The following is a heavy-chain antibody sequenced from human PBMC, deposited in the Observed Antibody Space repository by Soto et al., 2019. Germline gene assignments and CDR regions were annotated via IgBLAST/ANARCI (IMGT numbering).Heavy chain of an antibody. CDR3: AIWSNWNPLYYHGMEV. V-gene: IGHV1-69*06. CDR2: SIPLHNTS. J-gene: IGHJ6*02. CDR1: GGDFTNYS. D-gene: IGHD1-20*01. Sequence: QVHLLQSGAEVKKPGSSLQVSCKVSGGDFTNYSLHWLRHAPGQGLEWLGGSIPLHNTSNYSLKFLGRGIITVDISSTTVYMDLTRLTSDDTATYYCAIWSNWNPLYYHGMEVWGQGTTVTFSS.